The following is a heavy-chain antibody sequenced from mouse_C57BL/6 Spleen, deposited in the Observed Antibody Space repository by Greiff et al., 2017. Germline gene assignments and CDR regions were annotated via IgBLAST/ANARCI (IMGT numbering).Heavy chain of an antibody. CDR1: GYTFTSYW. Sequence: QVQLQQPGAELVKPGASVKMSCKASGYTFTSYWITWVKQRPGQGLEWIGDLYPGSGSTNYNEKFKSKATLTVDTSSSTAYMQLSSLTSEDSAVYYCARGYYGSNLIDYWGQGTTLTVSS. J-gene: IGHJ2*01. CDR2: LYPGSGST. CDR3: ARGYYGSNLIDY. V-gene: IGHV1-55*01. D-gene: IGHD1-1*01.